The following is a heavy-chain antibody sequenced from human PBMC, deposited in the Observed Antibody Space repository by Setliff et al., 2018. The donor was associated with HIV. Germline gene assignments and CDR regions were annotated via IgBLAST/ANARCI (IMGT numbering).Heavy chain of an antibody. CDR1: GGTFSNYG. CDR2: IIPISGTA. V-gene: IGHV1-69*05. CDR3: ARDFGGYCSSMSCPGLFDP. J-gene: IGHJ5*02. Sequence: VASVKVSCKASGGTFSNYGMSWVRQAPGQGLEWMGGIIPISGTASYAQKFQGRVTITTDESTSTAYMELSGLRSEDTAVYYCARDFGGYCSSMSCPGLFDPWGQGTLVTVSS. D-gene: IGHD2-2*01.